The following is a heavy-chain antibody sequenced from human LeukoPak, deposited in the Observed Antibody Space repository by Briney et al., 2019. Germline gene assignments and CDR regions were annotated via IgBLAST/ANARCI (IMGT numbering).Heavy chain of an antibody. V-gene: IGHV3-30*02. CDR3: AKDRGYYGSGSYYNFDY. D-gene: IGHD3-10*01. J-gene: IGHJ4*02. CDR2: IRYDGSNK. CDR1: GFTFSSYG. Sequence: GGSLRLSCAASGFTFSSYGMHWVRQAPGKGLEWVAFIRYDGSNKYYADSVKGRFTISRDNSKNTLYPQMNSLRAEDTAVYYCAKDRGYYGSGSYYNFDYWGQGTLVTVSS.